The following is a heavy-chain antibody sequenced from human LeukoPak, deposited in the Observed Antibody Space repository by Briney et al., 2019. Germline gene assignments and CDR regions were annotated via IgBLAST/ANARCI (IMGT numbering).Heavy chain of an antibody. CDR3: AKSPGPNSAWDY. J-gene: IGHJ4*02. CDR2: IQNDGSNK. Sequence: PGRSLRLSCITSGFTFGDYGLSWVRQAPGKGLEWVAFIQNDGSNKYYADSVKGRSTISRDNSKNTLYLQMNSLRAEDTALYYCAKSPGPNSAWDYWGQGTQVTVSS. V-gene: IGHV3-30*02. D-gene: IGHD4-23*01. CDR1: GFTFGDYG.